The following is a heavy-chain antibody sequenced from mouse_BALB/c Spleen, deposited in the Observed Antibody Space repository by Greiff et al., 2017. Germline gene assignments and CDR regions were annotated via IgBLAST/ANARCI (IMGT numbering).Heavy chain of an antibody. CDR1: GFTFSSYA. D-gene: IGHD3-3*01. CDR3: ARGLATASARGYAMDY. Sequence: EVKVVESGGGLVKPGGSLKLSCAASGFTFSSYAMSWVRQTPEKRLEWVASISSGGSTYYPDSVKGRFTISRDNARNILYLQMSSLRSEDTAMYYCARGLATASARGYAMDYWGQGTSVTVSS. J-gene: IGHJ4*01. CDR2: ISSGGST. V-gene: IGHV5-6-5*01.